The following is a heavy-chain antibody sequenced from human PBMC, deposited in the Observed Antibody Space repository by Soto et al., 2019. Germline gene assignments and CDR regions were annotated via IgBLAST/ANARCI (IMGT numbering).Heavy chain of an antibody. V-gene: IGHV1-18*01. J-gene: IGHJ4*02. Sequence: VASVKVSCKASGYTFTSYGISWVRQAPGQGLEWMGWISTYNGDTKYAQNLQGRVTLTTDTSARTAYMELRSLRSDDTAVYYCARGPMGYTAPFDYWGQGTLVTVSS. CDR1: GYTFTSYG. CDR2: ISTYNGDT. CDR3: ARGPMGYTAPFDY. D-gene: IGHD5-12*01.